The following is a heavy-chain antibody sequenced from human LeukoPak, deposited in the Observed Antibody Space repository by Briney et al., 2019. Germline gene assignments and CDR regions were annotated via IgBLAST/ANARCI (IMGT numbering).Heavy chain of an antibody. Sequence: GGSLRLSCAASGFTFSTYSMHWVRQAPGKGLEWVSSISSSSSYIYYADSVKGRFTISRDNAKNSLYLQMNSLRAEDTAVYYCARGPGGYNYGNDYWGQGTLVTVSS. CDR3: ARGPGGYNYGNDY. CDR2: ISSSSSYI. V-gene: IGHV3-21*01. CDR1: GFTFSTYS. J-gene: IGHJ4*02. D-gene: IGHD5-24*01.